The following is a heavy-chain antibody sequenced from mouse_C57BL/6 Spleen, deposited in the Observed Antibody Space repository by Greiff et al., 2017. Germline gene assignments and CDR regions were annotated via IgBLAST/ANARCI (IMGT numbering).Heavy chain of an antibody. CDR2: INPSSGYT. V-gene: IGHV1-4*01. J-gene: IGHJ1*03. D-gene: IGHD1-1*01. Sequence: QVQLKESGAELARPGASVKMSCKASGYTFTSYTMHWVKQRPGQGLEWIGYINPSSGYTKYNQKFKDKATLTADKSSSTAYMQLSSLTSEDSAVYYCARLDPGSSYFDVWGTGTTVTVSS. CDR3: ARLDPGSSYFDV. CDR1: GYTFTSYT.